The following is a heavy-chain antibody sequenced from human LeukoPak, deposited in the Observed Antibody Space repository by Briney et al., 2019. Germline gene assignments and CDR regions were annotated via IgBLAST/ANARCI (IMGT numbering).Heavy chain of an antibody. V-gene: IGHV4-59*01. CDR2: ICYSGST. CDR3: ARASRYYDSSGSYWYFDL. Sequence: SETLSLTCTVSGGSISSYYWSWIRQPPGKGLEWIGYICYSGSTNYNPSLKSQVTISVDTSKNQFSLKLSSVTAADTAVYYCARASRYYDSSGSYWYFDLWGRGTLVTVSS. D-gene: IGHD3-22*01. J-gene: IGHJ2*01. CDR1: GGSISSYY.